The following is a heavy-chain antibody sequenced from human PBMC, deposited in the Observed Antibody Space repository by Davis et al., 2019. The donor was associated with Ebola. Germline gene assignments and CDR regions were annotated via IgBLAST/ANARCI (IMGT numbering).Heavy chain of an antibody. D-gene: IGHD6-13*01. CDR2: INAGNGNT. V-gene: IGHV1-3*01. Sequence: AASVKVSCKASGYTFTSYAMHWVRQAPGQRLEWMGWINAGNGNTKYSQKFQGRVTMTRNTSISTAYMELSSLRSEDTAVYYCARGRAAGTDYWGQGTLVTVSS. CDR3: ARGRAAGTDY. J-gene: IGHJ4*02. CDR1: GYTFTSYA.